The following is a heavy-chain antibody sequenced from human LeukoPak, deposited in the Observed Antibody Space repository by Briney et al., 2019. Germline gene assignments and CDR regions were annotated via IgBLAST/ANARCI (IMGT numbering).Heavy chain of an antibody. Sequence: PSETLSLTCTVSGGSMNDYYWTWIRQPPGKGLEWIGYMHSSGSTNYNPSLKSRVTISIDTSKNQFSLKLSSVTAADTAVYYCARDRYCIGGTCFSGRFDPWGQGTLVTVSS. V-gene: IGHV4-59*01. CDR2: MHSSGST. D-gene: IGHD2-15*01. CDR3: ARDRYCIGGTCFSGRFDP. CDR1: GGSMNDYY. J-gene: IGHJ5*02.